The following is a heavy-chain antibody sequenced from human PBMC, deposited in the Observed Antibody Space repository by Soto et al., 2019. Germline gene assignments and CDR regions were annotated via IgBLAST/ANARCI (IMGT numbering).Heavy chain of an antibody. CDR3: ARDQDTAMVNDYYYGMDV. J-gene: IGHJ6*02. D-gene: IGHD5-18*01. CDR2: ISYDGSNK. CDR1: GFTFSSYA. Sequence: SLRLSCAASGFTFSSYAMHWVRQAPGKGLEWVAVISYDGSNKYYADSVKGRFTISRDNSKNTLYLQMNSLRAEDTAVYYCARDQDTAMVNDYYYGMDVWGQGTTVTVSS. V-gene: IGHV3-30-3*01.